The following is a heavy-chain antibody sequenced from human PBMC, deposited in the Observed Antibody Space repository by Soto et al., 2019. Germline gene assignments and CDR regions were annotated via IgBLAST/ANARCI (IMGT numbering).Heavy chain of an antibody. V-gene: IGHV6-1*01. CDR1: GDSVSSSSVT. Sequence: SQTLSLTCAISGDSVSSSSVTWNWIRQSPSRGLEWLGRTYYRSKWYNDYAESVKSRVTINPDTSKNQFSLQLNSVTPEDTAVYYCVRLVGNSWLDDWGQGTQVTV. D-gene: IGHD6-13*01. CDR3: VRLVGNSWLDD. J-gene: IGHJ4*02. CDR2: TYYRSKWYN.